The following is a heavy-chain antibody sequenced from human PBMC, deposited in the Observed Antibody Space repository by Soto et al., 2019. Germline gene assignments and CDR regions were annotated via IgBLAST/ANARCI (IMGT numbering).Heavy chain of an antibody. CDR1: GFTFSSYW. CDR3: ARLTGYGSSGRGAFDI. CDR2: INQDGSEK. J-gene: IGHJ3*02. D-gene: IGHD6-13*01. V-gene: IGHV3-7*05. Sequence: EVQLVESGGGLVQAGGSLRLSCAASGFTFSSYWMSWVRQAPGKGLEWVANINQDGSEKYFVDSVRGRFTISRDNAKNSLYLQMNSQRAEDTAVYYCARLTGYGSSGRGAFDIWGQGTMVTVSS.